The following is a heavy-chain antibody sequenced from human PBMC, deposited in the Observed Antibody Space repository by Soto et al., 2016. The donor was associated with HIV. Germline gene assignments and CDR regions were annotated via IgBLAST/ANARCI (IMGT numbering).Heavy chain of an antibody. CDR2: ISGSGGST. D-gene: IGHD6-13*01. J-gene: IGHJ4*02. CDR1: RFTFSSYA. Sequence: EVQLLESGGGLVQPGGSLRLSCAASRFTFSSYAMSWVRQAPGKGLEWVSVISGSGGSTYYADSVKGRFTISRDNSKKTLYLQMNSLRAEDTAVYYCAEAGAGYSSSWYGAFDYWGQGNPGHRLL. CDR3: AEAGAGYSSSWYGAFDY. V-gene: IGHV3-23*01.